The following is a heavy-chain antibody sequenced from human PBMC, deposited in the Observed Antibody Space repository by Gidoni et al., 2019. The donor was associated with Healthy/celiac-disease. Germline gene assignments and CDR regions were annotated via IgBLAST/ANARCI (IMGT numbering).Heavy chain of an antibody. CDR3: ARVGPVVYFDY. V-gene: IGHV4-59*08. Sequence: QVQLQESGPGLVKPSETLSLTCPVSGGSISSYYWSWIRQPPGKGLEWLGYIYSSGSTNYNPSLKSPVTISLDTSKNQFSLKLSSVTAADTAVYYCARVGPVVYFDYWGQGTLVTVSS. CDR2: IYSSGST. CDR1: GGSISSYY. D-gene: IGHD2-15*01. J-gene: IGHJ4*02.